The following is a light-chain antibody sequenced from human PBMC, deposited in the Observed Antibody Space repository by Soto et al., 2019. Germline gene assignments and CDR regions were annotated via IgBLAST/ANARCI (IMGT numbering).Light chain of an antibody. CDR1: QSVDSK. Sequence: EIVMTQSPATLSVSPGERATLSCRASQSVDSKLAWYQQKPGQGPRLLIYGASSRATGIPARFSGSGSGTEVTLTISSLQSEDFAVYYCQHYSTWLLTFGQGTKVEIK. J-gene: IGKJ1*01. CDR3: QHYSTWLLT. CDR2: GAS. V-gene: IGKV3-15*01.